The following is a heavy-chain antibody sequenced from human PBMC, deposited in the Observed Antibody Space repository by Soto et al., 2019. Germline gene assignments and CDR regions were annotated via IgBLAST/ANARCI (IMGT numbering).Heavy chain of an antibody. CDR1: GGSIYRSGYY. CDR2: IDYNGVT. J-gene: IGHJ4*02. V-gene: IGHV4-39*01. Sequence: SETLSLTCTVSGGSIYRSGYYWGWIRQPPGRGLEWIGNIDYNGVTYSNPSLKSRVTISRDTSKNQFSLKLTSVTAADTALYYCGKVLVGATGHTDYDSSCPGTLVTVSS. D-gene: IGHD2-15*01. CDR3: GKVLVGATGHTDYDS.